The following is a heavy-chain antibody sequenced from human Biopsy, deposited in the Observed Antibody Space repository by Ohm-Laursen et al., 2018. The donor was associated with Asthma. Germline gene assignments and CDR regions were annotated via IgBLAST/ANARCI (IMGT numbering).Heavy chain of an antibody. CDR3: VRHQYSSSWSTFDY. J-gene: IGHJ4*02. D-gene: IGHD3-22*01. CDR2: MYHSGSP. CDR1: GGSITSSSYY. V-gene: IGHV4-39*01. Sequence: SDTLSLTCTVSGGSITSSSYYWGWIRQPPGKGMEWIGSMYHSGSPYYHPSIKSRATISVDTSKNQLPLKMSSVTAADTAVYFCVRHQYSSSWSTFDYWGPGALVTVSS.